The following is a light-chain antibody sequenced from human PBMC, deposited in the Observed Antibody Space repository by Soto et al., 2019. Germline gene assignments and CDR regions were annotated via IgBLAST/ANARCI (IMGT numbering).Light chain of an antibody. V-gene: IGLV1-51*01. J-gene: IGLJ2*01. Sequence: QSVLTQPPSVSAAPGQKVTISCSGGSSNIGNNYVSWYQQLPGTAPKLLIYDNGRRPSGIPDRGSGSKSGTHATLEITGLQSGDEADYYCGTWDSSLSAVVFGGGTKLTVL. CDR3: GTWDSSLSAVV. CDR2: DNG. CDR1: SSNIGNNY.